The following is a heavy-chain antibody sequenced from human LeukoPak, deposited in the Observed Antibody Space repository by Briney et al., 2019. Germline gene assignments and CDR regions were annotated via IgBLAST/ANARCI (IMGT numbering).Heavy chain of an antibody. V-gene: IGHV4-61*05. J-gene: IGHJ3*02. CDR2: IYSSGST. CDR3: ASSSQNYNSRGYLHDTFDN. CDR1: GGSISSSSYY. Sequence: SETLSLTCTVSGGSISSSSYYWNWIRQSTGKGLEWIGHIYSSGSTSYNPSLRSRVSMSVDRSKNQFSLRLISVTAADTAVYYCASSSQNYNSRGYLHDTFDNWGQGTVVTVSS. D-gene: IGHD3-22*01.